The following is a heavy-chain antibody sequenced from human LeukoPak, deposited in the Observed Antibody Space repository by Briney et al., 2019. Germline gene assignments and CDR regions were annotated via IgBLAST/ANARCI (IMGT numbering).Heavy chain of an antibody. CDR3: ARQHPDYGEGMDV. J-gene: IGHJ6*02. V-gene: IGHV4-39*01. CDR1: GGSISSSSYY. Sequence: SETLSLTCTVSGGSISSSSYYWGWLRQPPGRGREGSGSIYYSGSTYYNPSLKSRVTISVDTSKTQFSLTLRSVTAAATAVYYCARQHPDYGEGMDVWGQGTPVTVSS. CDR2: IYYSGST. D-gene: IGHD4-17*01.